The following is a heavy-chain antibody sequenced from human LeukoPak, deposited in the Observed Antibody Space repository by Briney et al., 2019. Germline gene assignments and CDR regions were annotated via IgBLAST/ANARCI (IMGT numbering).Heavy chain of an antibody. J-gene: IGHJ3*02. CDR3: ARRHSSSGSYYWGNAFDI. CDR2: IHPSESDT. V-gene: IGHV5-51*01. Sequence: GESLKISCKGSGYSFTSYWIGWVRQMPGKGLEWMGIIHPSESDTRNNPSFQGQVTISADKSISTAYLQWSSLKASDSAMYYCARRHSSSGSYYWGNAFDIWGQGTMVTVSS. CDR1: GYSFTSYW. D-gene: IGHD1-26*01.